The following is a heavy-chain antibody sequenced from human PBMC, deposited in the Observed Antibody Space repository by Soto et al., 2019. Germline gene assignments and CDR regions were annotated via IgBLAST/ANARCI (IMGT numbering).Heavy chain of an antibody. Sequence: GGSLRLSCAASGFTFSSYSMNWVRQAPGKGLEWVSYISSSSSTIYYADSVKGRFTISRDNAKNSLYLQMNSLRDEDTAVYYCARDGLRGVLMVYATFYYYYGMDVWGQGTTVTVSS. CDR1: GFTFSSYS. V-gene: IGHV3-48*02. CDR3: ARDGLRGVLMVYATFYYYYGMDV. CDR2: ISSSSSTI. D-gene: IGHD2-8*01. J-gene: IGHJ6*02.